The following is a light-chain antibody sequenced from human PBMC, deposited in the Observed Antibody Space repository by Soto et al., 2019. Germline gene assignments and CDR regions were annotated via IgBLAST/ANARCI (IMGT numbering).Light chain of an antibody. V-gene: IGKV2-28*01. CDR2: LGS. J-gene: IGKJ1*01. CDR1: QSLLHSNGYNY. Sequence: DIVLTQSQLSLPVTPGEPASISCRSSQSLLHSNGYNYLDWYLQKPGQSPQLLIYLGSNRASGVPDRFSGSGSGTDFTLKISRVEADDIGVYYCMQALQSWTFGQGTKVDIK. CDR3: MQALQSWT.